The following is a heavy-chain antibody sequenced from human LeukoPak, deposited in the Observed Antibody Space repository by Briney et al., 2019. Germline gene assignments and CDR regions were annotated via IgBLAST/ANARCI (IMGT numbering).Heavy chain of an antibody. Sequence: SETLSLTCTVSGGSISSGSYYWSWIRQPAGKGLEWIGRIYTSGSTNYNPSLKSRVTISVDTSKNQFSLKLSSVTAADTAVCYCASSDFWSGYYIDYWGQGTLVTVSS. CDR1: GGSISSGSYY. CDR3: ASSDFWSGYYIDY. V-gene: IGHV4-61*02. D-gene: IGHD3-3*01. J-gene: IGHJ4*02. CDR2: IYTSGST.